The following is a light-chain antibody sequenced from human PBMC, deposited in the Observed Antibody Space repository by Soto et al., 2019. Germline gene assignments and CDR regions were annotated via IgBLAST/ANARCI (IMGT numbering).Light chain of an antibody. V-gene: IGKV1-6*01. CDR2: GAS. CDR3: RQDRNYPRT. Sequence: AIQMTQSPSSLSASVGDIVTITCRASQDIRNELGWYQQRPGKAPKALIYGASNLQSGVPSRFSGSGFGTDFSLTISSLQPEDFANYYCRQDRNYPRTFGQGTKVESK. CDR1: QDIRNE. J-gene: IGKJ1*01.